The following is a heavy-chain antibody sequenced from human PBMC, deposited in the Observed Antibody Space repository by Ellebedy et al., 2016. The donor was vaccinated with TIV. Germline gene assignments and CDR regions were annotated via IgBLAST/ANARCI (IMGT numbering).Heavy chain of an antibody. CDR3: ARGHKGYCSGGSCYSFETSVGYYYYGMDV. V-gene: IGHV1-69*13. CDR1: GGTFSSYA. Sequence: ASVKVSCKASGGTFSSYAISWVRQAPGQGLEWMGGIIPIFGTANYAQKFQGRVTITADESTSTAYMELSSLRSEDTAVYYCARGHKGYCSGGSCYSFETSVGYYYYGMDVWGQGTTVTVSS. D-gene: IGHD2-15*01. CDR2: IIPIFGTA. J-gene: IGHJ6*02.